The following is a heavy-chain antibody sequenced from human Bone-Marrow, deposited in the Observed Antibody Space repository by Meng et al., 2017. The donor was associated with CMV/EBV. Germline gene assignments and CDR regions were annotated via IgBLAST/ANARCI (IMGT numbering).Heavy chain of an antibody. CDR1: GGSISSSTYY. D-gene: IGHD6-13*01. CDR3: ARQTHYSTPVY. Sequence: SETLSLTCTVSGGSISSSTYYWGWIRQPPGKGLEWIGTIYYSGTTYYNPSLKSRVTISVDTSKNQFSLKLSSVTAADTAVYYCARQTHYSTPVYWGQGTLVVVSS. V-gene: IGHV4-39*01. CDR2: IYYSGTT. J-gene: IGHJ4*02.